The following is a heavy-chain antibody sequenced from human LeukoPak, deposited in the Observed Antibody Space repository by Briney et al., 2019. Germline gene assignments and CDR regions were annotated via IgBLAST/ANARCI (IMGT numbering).Heavy chain of an antibody. D-gene: IGHD4-11*01. CDR1: GGSISSYY. CDR3: ARVHSYYYYGMDV. Sequence: SETLPLTCTVSGGSISSYYWSWIRQPPGKGLEWIGYIYYSGSTNYNPSLKSRVTISVDTSKNQFSLKLSSVTAADTAVYYCARVHSYYYYGMDVWGQGTTVTVSS. CDR2: IYYSGST. V-gene: IGHV4-59*01. J-gene: IGHJ6*02.